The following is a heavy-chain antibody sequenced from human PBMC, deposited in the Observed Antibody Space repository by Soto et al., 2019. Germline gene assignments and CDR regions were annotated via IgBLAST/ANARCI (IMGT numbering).Heavy chain of an antibody. J-gene: IGHJ5*02. CDR3: ARGLEYQPYNWFDP. Sequence: SETLSLTCAVYGGSFSGYYWSWIRQPPGKGLEWIGEINHSGSTNYNPSLKSRVTISVDTSKNQFSLKLSSVTAADTAVYYCARGLEYQPYNWFDPWGQGTLVTVSS. CDR2: INHSGST. D-gene: IGHD2-2*01. CDR1: GGSFSGYY. V-gene: IGHV4-34*01.